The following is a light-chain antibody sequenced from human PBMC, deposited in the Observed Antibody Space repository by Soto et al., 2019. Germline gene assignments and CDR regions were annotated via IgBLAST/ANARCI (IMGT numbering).Light chain of an antibody. V-gene: IGLV2-14*03. J-gene: IGLJ1*01. CDR1: SSDVGAYDF. CDR2: EVS. CDR3: SAYTTSSTRV. Sequence: QSVLAQPASVSGSPGQSITIFCTGTSSDVGAYDFVSWYQQHPDKAPKLMIYEVSNRPSGVSYRFSGSKSVNTATLTISGLQAEDEADYYCSAYTTSSTRVFGTGTKVTVL.